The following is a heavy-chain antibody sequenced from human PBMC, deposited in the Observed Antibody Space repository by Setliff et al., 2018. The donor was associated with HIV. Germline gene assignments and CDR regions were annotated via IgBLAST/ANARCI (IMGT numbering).Heavy chain of an antibody. CDR3: ARQPYYYDNSGHNWFDP. D-gene: IGHD3-22*01. J-gene: IGHJ5*02. CDR1: GGSISSYY. V-gene: IGHV4-4*09. Sequence: SETLSLTCTVSGGSISSYYWSWIRQPPGKGLEWIGYINTSGTTNYNPSLKSRVTISVDTSKNQFSLKLSSVTAADTAVYFCARQPYYYDNSGHNWFDPWGQGTLVTVSS. CDR2: INTSGTT.